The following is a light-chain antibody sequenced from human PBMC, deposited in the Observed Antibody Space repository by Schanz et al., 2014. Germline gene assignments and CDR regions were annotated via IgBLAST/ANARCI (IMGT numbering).Light chain of an antibody. V-gene: IGLV2-14*01. CDR1: SSDVGTFNY. CDR2: GVS. Sequence: QSALTQPASVSGSPGQSITLSCTGTSSDVGTFNYVSWYQQSPGKAPKLMIYGVSNRPSGVSNRFSGSKSGNTASLTISGLQAEDEADYYCSSYASSNTLVFGGGTKLTVL. CDR3: SSYASSNTLV. J-gene: IGLJ2*01.